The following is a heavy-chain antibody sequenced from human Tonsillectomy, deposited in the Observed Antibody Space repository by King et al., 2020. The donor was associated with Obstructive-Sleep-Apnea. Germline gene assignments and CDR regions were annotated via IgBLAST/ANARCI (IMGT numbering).Heavy chain of an antibody. J-gene: IGHJ5*02. Sequence: QLQESGPGLVKPSQTLSLTCTVSGGSISSGGYYWSWIRQHPGKGLEWIGYIYYSGSTYYNPSLKSRVTISVDTSKNQFSLKLSSVTAADTAVSYCAGDLVVPAAFDPWGQGTLVTVTS. D-gene: IGHD2-2*01. CDR3: AGDLVVPAAFDP. CDR2: IYYSGST. CDR1: GGSISSGGYY. V-gene: IGHV4-31*03.